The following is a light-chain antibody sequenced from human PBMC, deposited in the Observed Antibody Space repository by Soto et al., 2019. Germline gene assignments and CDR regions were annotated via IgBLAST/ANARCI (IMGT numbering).Light chain of an antibody. CDR1: QSVNNN. J-gene: IGKJ4*01. CDR3: QQYHTWPLT. Sequence: EIVMTQSPATLSVSPGEGATLSCRASQSVNNNLAWYQRTPGRAPRLLIYSTSTRAIDTADRFSGSGSGTDFTLTVSSLQSEDFAVYYCQQYHTWPLTFGGGTKVDIK. V-gene: IGKV3-15*01. CDR2: STS.